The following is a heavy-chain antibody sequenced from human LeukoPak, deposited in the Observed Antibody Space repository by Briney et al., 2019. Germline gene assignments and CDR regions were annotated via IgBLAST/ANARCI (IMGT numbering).Heavy chain of an antibody. CDR3: AKESSITMIVVVITTFDY. CDR1: RFTFSSYA. CDR2: ISGSGGST. Sequence: PGGSLRLSCAASRFTFSSYAMSWVRQAPGKGLEWVSAISGSGGSTYYADSVKGRFTISRDNSKNTLYLQMNSLRAEDTAVYYCAKESSITMIVVVITTFDYWGQGTLVTVSS. J-gene: IGHJ4*02. D-gene: IGHD3-22*01. V-gene: IGHV3-23*01.